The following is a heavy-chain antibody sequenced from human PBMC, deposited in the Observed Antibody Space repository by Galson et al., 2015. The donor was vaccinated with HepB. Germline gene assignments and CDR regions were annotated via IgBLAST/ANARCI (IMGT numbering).Heavy chain of an antibody. D-gene: IGHD3-3*01. CDR1: GFTFSSYS. CDR3: ARLLLEWLPGLDY. Sequence: SLRLSCAASGFTFSSYSMNWVRQAPGKGLEWVSYISSSSSTIYYADSVKGRFTISRDNAKNSLYLQMNSLRAEDTAVYYCARLLLEWLPGLDYWGQGTLVTVSS. J-gene: IGHJ4*02. V-gene: IGHV3-48*01. CDR2: ISSSSSTI.